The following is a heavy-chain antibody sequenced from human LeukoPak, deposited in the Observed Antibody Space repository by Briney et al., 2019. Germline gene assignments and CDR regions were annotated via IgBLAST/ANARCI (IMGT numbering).Heavy chain of an antibody. D-gene: IGHD3-10*01. CDR1: GGTFSNYA. J-gene: IGHJ6*03. CDR3: AREFGELYGYYYMDV. Sequence: GASVKVSCKASGGTFSNYAISWVRQAPGQGLEWMGGIIPIFGTANYAQKFQGRVTITADESTSTAYMELSSLRSEDTAVYYCAREFGELYGYYYMDVWGKGTTVTVSS. V-gene: IGHV1-69*13. CDR2: IIPIFGTA.